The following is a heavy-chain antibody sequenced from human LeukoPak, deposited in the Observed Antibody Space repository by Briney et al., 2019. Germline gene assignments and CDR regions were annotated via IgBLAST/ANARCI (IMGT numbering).Heavy chain of an antibody. Sequence: SETLSLTCTVSGGSISAYYWSWIRQSPGKRLEWIAYISFTGNTNYNPSLKSRVTISLDTSKTHFSLTLSSLTAADTAVYYCARSPPGWYYDNSGQYYFDTWGQGALVTVSS. J-gene: IGHJ4*02. D-gene: IGHD3-22*01. CDR3: ARSPPGWYYDNSGQYYFDT. CDR2: ISFTGNT. CDR1: GGSISAYY. V-gene: IGHV4-59*08.